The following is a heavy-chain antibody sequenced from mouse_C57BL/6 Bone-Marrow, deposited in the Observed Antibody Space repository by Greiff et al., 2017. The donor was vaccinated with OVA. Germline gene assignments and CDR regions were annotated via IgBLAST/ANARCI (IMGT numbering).Heavy chain of an antibody. CDR1: GFTFSSYT. J-gene: IGHJ2*01. CDR2: ISGGGGNT. Sequence: EVMLVESGGGLVKPGGSLTLSCAASGFTFSSYTMSWVRQTPEQRLEWVGTISGGGGNTSYPDSVKGRVTISRDKAKNTLYLQMSSLRSEDTALYYGARQDREFDYWGQGTTLTVSS. D-gene: IGHD2-14*01. CDR3: ARQDREFDY. V-gene: IGHV5-9*01.